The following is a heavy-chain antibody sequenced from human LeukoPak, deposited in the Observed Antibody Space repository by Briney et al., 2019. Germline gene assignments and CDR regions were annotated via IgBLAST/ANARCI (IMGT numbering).Heavy chain of an antibody. Sequence: GGSLRLSCAASGFTFSSYGMHWVRQAPGKGLEWVAFIRYDGSNKYYADSVKGRFTISRDNSKNTLYLQMNSLRAEDTAVYYCAKVLGWEQTPFDYWGQGTLVTVSS. CDR3: AKVLGWEQTPFDY. CDR2: IRYDGSNK. CDR1: GFTFSSYG. J-gene: IGHJ4*02. D-gene: IGHD1-26*01. V-gene: IGHV3-30*02.